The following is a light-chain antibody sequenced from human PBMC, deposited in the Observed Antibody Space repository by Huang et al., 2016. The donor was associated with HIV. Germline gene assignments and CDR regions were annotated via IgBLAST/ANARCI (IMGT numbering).Light chain of an antibody. CDR3: QQRYTWPLT. CDR1: QNVGSF. J-gene: IGKJ4*01. CDR2: DAS. Sequence: EVVLTQTPATLSLSPGARATLSCRASQNVGSFVAWYQRKPGQAPRLLMYDASNGAPGIPARFTGSGSGTDFTLTISSLETEDFAVYYCQQRYTWPLTFGGGTKVEIK. V-gene: IGKV3-11*01.